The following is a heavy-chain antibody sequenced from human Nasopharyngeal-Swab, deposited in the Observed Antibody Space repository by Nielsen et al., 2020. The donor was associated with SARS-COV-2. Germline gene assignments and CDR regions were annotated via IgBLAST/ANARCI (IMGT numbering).Heavy chain of an antibody. CDR3: ARVGGIAVAGTGGYFDL. CDR2: IYHSGST. V-gene: IGHV4-4*02. J-gene: IGHJ2*01. CDR1: GGSISSRNW. D-gene: IGHD6-19*01. Sequence: SESLSLTCAVSGGSISSRNWGSWVRQPPGKGLEWIGEIYHSGSTNYNPSLKRRVTISVDESKNQFSLKLSSVTAADTAVYYCARVGGIAVAGTGGYFDLWGRGTLVTVSS.